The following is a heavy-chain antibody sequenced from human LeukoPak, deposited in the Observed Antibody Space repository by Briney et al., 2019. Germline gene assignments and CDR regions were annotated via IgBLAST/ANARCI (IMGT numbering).Heavy chain of an antibody. CDR2: INGDGSTT. CDR3: ARDLIAAAGIDY. Sequence: GGSLRLSCAASGFTFSTYWMHWVRQAPGKGLVWVSRINGDGSTTSYADSVKGRVTISRDNAKNTLYLQMNSLRAEDTAVYYCARDLIAAAGIDYWGQGTLVTVSS. V-gene: IGHV3-74*01. D-gene: IGHD6-13*01. J-gene: IGHJ4*02. CDR1: GFTFSTYW.